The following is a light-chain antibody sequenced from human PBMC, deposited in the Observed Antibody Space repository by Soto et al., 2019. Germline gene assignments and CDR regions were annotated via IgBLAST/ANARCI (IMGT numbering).Light chain of an antibody. V-gene: IGLV1-47*01. CDR3: AAWDDSLSGPL. J-gene: IGLJ3*02. Sequence: QAVVTQPPSASGTPGQRVTISCSGSSSNIGTNYVYWYQQLPRTAPKLLIYRNNQRPSGVPDRFSGSKSGTSASLAISGLRAEDEADYYCAAWDDSLSGPLFGGGTKVTVL. CDR1: SSNIGTNY. CDR2: RNN.